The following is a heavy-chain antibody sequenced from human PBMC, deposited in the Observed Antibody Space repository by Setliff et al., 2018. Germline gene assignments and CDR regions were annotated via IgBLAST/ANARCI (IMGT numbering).Heavy chain of an antibody. CDR1: GFTFSGYY. CDR3: ARKGVRGDYMDF. V-gene: IGHV3-21*05. J-gene: IGHJ6*02. D-gene: IGHD3-10*01. CDR2: ISSSSSYI. Sequence: GGSLRLSCAASGFTFSGYYMQWVRQAPGKGLEWVSYISSSSSYIYYADSVKGRFTISRDNAKNSLYLQMNSLRAEDTAVYYCARKGVRGDYMDFWGQGTTVTVSS.